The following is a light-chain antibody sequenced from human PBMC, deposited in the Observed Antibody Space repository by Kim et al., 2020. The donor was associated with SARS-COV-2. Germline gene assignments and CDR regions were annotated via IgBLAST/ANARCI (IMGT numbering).Light chain of an antibody. J-gene: IGKJ2*01. CDR2: GAS. Sequence: EVVLTQSPGTLSLSPGERATLACRASQSVSSSYLAWYQQKPGQAPRLLIYGASSRATGIPDRFSGSGSGTDFTLTISRLEPEDFAVYYRQEYGSSPAYTLGQGTKLEI. CDR1: QSVSSSY. CDR3: QEYGSSPAYT. V-gene: IGKV3-20*01.